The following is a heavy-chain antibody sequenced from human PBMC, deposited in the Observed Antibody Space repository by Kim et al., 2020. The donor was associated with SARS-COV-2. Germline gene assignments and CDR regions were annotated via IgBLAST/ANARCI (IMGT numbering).Heavy chain of an antibody. Sequence: GESLKISCKGSGYSFTSYWISWVRQMPGKGLEWMGRIDPSDSYTNYSPSFQGHVTISADKSISTAYLQWSSLKASDTAMYYFARHDSSSWYGQGWYFDRWGRGTLVTVSS. CDR1: GYSFTSYW. CDR3: ARHDSSSWYGQGWYFDR. V-gene: IGHV5-10-1*01. D-gene: IGHD6-13*01. CDR2: IDPSDSYT. J-gene: IGHJ2*01.